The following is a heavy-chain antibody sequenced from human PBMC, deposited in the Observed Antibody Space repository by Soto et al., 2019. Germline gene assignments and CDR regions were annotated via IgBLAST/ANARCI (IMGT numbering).Heavy chain of an antibody. V-gene: IGHV4-59*08. CDR2: VYYDGGS. Sequence: QVQLQESGPGLVKPSETLSLTCTDSGGSIDGRNCAWIRQPPGKGLEWLGYVYYDGGSSYNPSVKSRLTLSMATSKSQVSLQLMSVTAADTAVYYCVRQGIGNLHGLVDVWGRGTTVTVSS. D-gene: IGHD3-10*01. CDR3: VRQGIGNLHGLVDV. CDR1: GGSIDGRN. J-gene: IGHJ6*02.